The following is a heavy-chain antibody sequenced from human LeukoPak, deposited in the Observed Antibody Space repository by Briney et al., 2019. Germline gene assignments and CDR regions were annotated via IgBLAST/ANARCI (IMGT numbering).Heavy chain of an antibody. CDR1: GGSISSYY. Sequence: SETLSLTCTVSGGSISSYYWSWIRQPPGKGLEWIGYIYYSGSTNYNPSLKSRVTISVDTSKNQFSLKLSSVTAADTAVYYCARHEDGCSNFDIWGQGTMVTVSS. CDR3: ARHEDGCSNFDI. CDR2: IYYSGST. J-gene: IGHJ3*02. V-gene: IGHV4-59*08. D-gene: IGHD5-24*01.